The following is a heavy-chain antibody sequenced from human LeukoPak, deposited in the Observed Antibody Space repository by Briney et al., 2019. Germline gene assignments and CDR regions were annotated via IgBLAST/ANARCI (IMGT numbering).Heavy chain of an antibody. CDR3: AREWAHWTHPRGYMDV. V-gene: IGHV3-66*01. Sequence: GGSLRLSCAASEFTFSNYNMNWIRQAPGKGLEWVSVIYSGGSTYYADSVKGRFTISRDNSKNTLYLQMNSLRAEDTAVYYCAREWAHWTHPRGYMDVWGKGTTVTISS. CDR2: IYSGGST. CDR1: EFTFSNYN. D-gene: IGHD3/OR15-3a*01. J-gene: IGHJ6*03.